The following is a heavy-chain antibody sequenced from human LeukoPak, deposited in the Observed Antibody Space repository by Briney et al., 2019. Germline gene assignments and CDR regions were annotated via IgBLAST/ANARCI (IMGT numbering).Heavy chain of an antibody. V-gene: IGHV1-18*01. Sequence: ASVTVSCKASGYTFTSYGISWVRQAPGQGLEWMGWISAYNGNTNYAQKLQGRVTMTTDTSTSTAYMELRSLRSDDTAVYYCARGRRNVVLMSSSWYNWFDPWGQGTLVTVSS. CDR3: ARGRRNVVLMSSSWYNWFDP. J-gene: IGHJ5*02. CDR1: GYTFTSYG. D-gene: IGHD6-13*01. CDR2: ISAYNGNT.